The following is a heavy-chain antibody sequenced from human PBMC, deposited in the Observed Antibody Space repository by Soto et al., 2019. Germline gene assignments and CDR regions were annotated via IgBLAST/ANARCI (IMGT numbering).Heavy chain of an antibody. V-gene: IGHV4-59*01. CDR1: GDSISRYY. J-gene: IGHJ6*02. Sequence: QVQLQESGPGLVKPSETLSLTCTVSGDSISRYYWSWIRLSPGKGLEWIGYIYYSGETNYNPSVKRRVTISVDRTKNQCSLKLRSVTAADTAVYYCARDQGGEFLKGSGMDVWGQGTTVTVSS. CDR2: IYYSGET. D-gene: IGHD3-10*01. CDR3: ARDQGGEFLKGSGMDV.